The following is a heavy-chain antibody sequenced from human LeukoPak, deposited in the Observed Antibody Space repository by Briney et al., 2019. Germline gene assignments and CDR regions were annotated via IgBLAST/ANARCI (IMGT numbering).Heavy chain of an antibody. Sequence: SQTLSLTRTVSGGSISSGNYYWSWIRQPPGKGLEWIGYIYYSGSTYYNPSLKSRVTISVDTSKNQFSQKLSSVTAADTAVYYCARDLGYYDRVWGQGTLVTVSS. D-gene: IGHD3-22*01. CDR1: GGSISSGNYY. V-gene: IGHV4-30-4*01. J-gene: IGHJ4*02. CDR2: IYYSGST. CDR3: ARDLGYYDRV.